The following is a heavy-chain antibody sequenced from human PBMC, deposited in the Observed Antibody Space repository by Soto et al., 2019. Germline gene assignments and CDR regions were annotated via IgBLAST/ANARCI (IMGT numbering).Heavy chain of an antibody. CDR1: GYTFTSYG. V-gene: IGHV1-18*01. D-gene: IGHD3-16*02. CDR2: ISAYNGNT. J-gene: IGHJ3*02. CDR3: ARDTRLHLGELSSYDAFDI. Sequence: ASVKVSCKASGYTFTSYGISWVRQAPGQGLEWMGWISAYNGNTNYAQKLQGRVTMTTDTSTSTAYMELRSLRPDDTAVYYCARDTRLHLGELSSYDAFDIWGQGTTVTVSS.